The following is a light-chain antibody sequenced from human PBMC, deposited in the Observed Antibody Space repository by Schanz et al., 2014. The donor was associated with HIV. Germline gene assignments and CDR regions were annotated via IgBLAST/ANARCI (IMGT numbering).Light chain of an antibody. J-gene: IGLJ3*02. V-gene: IGLV1-40*01. CDR1: SSNIGADFD. Sequence: QSVLAQPPSVSGAPGQRVTISCTGSSSNIGADFDVHWYQLLPGTAPKLLIHGNSNPPSGVPDRFSGSRSGTSASLVISGLQSEDEADYYCAAWDDSLNGVVFGGGTKLTVL. CDR3: AAWDDSLNGVV. CDR2: GNS.